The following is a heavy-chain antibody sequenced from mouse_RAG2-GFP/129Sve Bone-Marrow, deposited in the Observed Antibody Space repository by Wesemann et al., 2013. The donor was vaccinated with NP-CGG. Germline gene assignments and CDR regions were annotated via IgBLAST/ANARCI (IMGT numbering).Heavy chain of an antibody. CDR2: INPSNGGT. Sequence: QVQLQQSGAELVKPGASVKLSCKASGYTFTSYYMYWVKQRPGQGLEWIGEINPSNGGTNFNEKFKSKATLTVDKSSSTAYMQLSSLTSEDSAVYYCTRSPYYGSSYGFDYWGQGTTLTVSS. D-gene: IGHD1-1*01. CDR1: GYTFTSYY. V-gene: IGHV1S81*02. CDR3: TRSPYYGSSYGFDY. J-gene: IGHJ2*01.